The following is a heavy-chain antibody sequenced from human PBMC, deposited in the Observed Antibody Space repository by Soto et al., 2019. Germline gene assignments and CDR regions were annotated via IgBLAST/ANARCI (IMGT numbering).Heavy chain of an antibody. CDR2: IIPIFGTA. Sequence: SVKVSCKASGGTFSSYAISWLRQAPGQGLEWMGGIIPIFGTANYAQKFQGRVTITADKSTSTAYMELSSLRSEDTAVYYCARGPSRGYCSGGSCHFDYWGQGTLVTVSS. J-gene: IGHJ4*02. CDR3: ARGPSRGYCSGGSCHFDY. V-gene: IGHV1-69*06. CDR1: GGTFSSYA. D-gene: IGHD2-15*01.